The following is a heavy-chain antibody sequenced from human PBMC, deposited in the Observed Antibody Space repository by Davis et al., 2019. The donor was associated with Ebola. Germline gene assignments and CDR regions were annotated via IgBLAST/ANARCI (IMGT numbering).Heavy chain of an antibody. CDR1: GYTFTNYG. V-gene: IGHV1-18*04. CDR3: ARVVVAGTRDY. D-gene: IGHD6-19*01. CDR2: INPHNGNT. J-gene: IGHJ4*02. Sequence: ASVKVSCKASGYTFTNYGITWVRQAPGQGLEWMGWINPHNGNTNYAQKLQGRVTMTTDTSTSTAYMELRSLRSDDTAVYYCARVVVAGTRDYWGQGTLVTVSS.